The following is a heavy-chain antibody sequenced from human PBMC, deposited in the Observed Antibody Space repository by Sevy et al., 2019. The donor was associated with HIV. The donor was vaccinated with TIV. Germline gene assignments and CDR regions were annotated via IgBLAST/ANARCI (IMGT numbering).Heavy chain of an antibody. CDR1: GFTFSSYG. CDR3: ARGSRRFNTQEYYFDY. J-gene: IGHJ4*02. CDR2: IWYDGSNK. Sequence: GESLKISCAASGFTFSSYGMHWVRQAPGKGLEWVAVIWYDGSNKYYADSVKGRFTISRDNSKNTLYLQMNSLRAEDTAVYYCARGSRRFNTQEYYFDYWGQGTLVTVSS. V-gene: IGHV3-33*01. D-gene: IGHD2-15*01.